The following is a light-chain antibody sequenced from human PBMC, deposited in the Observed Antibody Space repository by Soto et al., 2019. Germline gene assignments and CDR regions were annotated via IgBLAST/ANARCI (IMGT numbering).Light chain of an antibody. J-gene: IGKJ2*01. Sequence: EIVLTQSTATLSLSPGGRATLSCRASQGVGSSLAWYQQIPGQAPRLLIYDTSNRATGIPARFSGSGSETDFTVTISNLEPEDFAVYHCQQRSNWPLMYTFGQGTKLEIK. CDR3: QQRSNWPLMYT. V-gene: IGKV3-11*01. CDR1: QGVGSS. CDR2: DTS.